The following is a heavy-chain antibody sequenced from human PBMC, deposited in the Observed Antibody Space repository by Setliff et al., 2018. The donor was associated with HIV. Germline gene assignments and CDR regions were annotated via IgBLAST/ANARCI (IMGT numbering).Heavy chain of an antibody. D-gene: IGHD1-20*01. V-gene: IGHV3-7*03. CDR3: ARDYSRYTWNYFDY. CDR1: GFTFSNYW. Sequence: PGGSLRLSCAASGFTFSNYWMSWVRQAPGKGLEWVANIKQDGSEKYYVDSVKGRFTISRDNAKKSLYLQMNSLRAEDTALYYCARDYSRYTWNYFDYWGQGTLVTRLL. J-gene: IGHJ4*02. CDR2: IKQDGSEK.